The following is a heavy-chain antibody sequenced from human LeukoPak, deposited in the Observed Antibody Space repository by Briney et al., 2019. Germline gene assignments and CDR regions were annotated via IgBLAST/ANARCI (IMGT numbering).Heavy chain of an antibody. J-gene: IGHJ5*02. V-gene: IGHV3-48*01. D-gene: IGHD2-15*01. CDR3: HCSGGNCYTP. CDR2: ISSSSSTI. CDR1: GFTFSSYS. Sequence: GGSLRLSCAASGFTFSSYSMNWVRQAPGKGLEWVSYISSSSSTIYYADSVKGRFTISRDNSKNTLYLQMNSLRAEDTAVYYCHCSGGNCYTPWGQGTLVTVSS.